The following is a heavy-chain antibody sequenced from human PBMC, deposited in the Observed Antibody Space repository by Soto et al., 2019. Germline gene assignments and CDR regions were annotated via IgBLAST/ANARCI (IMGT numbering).Heavy chain of an antibody. CDR3: ARDPTLSGDPTPAKY. V-gene: IGHV3-21*05. Sequence: GGSLRLSFAASEFTFSSYSMNWVRQAPGKGLEWVSLISSSSSYIYYADSVKGRFTISRDNAKNSLYLQMNSLRAEDTALYYCARDPTLSGDPTPAKYWGQGTLVTVSS. J-gene: IGHJ4*02. CDR2: ISSSSSYI. D-gene: IGHD4-17*01. CDR1: EFTFSSYS.